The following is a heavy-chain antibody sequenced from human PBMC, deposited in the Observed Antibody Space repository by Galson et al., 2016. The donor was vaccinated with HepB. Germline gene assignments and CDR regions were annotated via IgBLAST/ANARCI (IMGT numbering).Heavy chain of an antibody. CDR3: ARSYYYEAGSVGDFDI. V-gene: IGHV3-33*01. D-gene: IGHD3-10*01. CDR2: ILYDGSKK. J-gene: IGHJ3*02. CDR1: GFTFSRYG. Sequence: SLRLSCAASGFTFSRYGMHWVRQAPGKGLEWVAVILYDGSKKYYADSVKGRFTISRDNSKNTLYLQMNSLRAEDTAVYYCARSYYYEAGSVGDFDIWGQGTMVTVSS.